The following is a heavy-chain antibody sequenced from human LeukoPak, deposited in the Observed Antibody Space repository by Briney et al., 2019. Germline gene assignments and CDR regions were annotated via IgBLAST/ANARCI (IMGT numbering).Heavy chain of an antibody. CDR1: GYTFTSYY. J-gene: IGHJ5*02. Sequence: ASVKVSCKASGYTFTSYYMHWVRQAPGQGLDWMGIINPSGGSTSYAQKFQGRVTMTRDTSTSTVYMELSSLRSENTAVYYCARVGGSYYHGSGTLGNSFETWGPGKLVTASS. V-gene: IGHV1-46*01. D-gene: IGHD1-26*01. CDR2: INPSGGST. CDR3: ARVGGSYYHGSGTLGNSFET.